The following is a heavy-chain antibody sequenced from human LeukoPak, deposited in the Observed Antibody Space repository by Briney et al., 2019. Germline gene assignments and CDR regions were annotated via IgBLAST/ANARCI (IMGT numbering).Heavy chain of an antibody. CDR1: GDSVSSNSYY. CDR3: ARVSNYYDRPFDY. CDR2: IYYSGST. J-gene: IGHJ4*02. D-gene: IGHD3-22*01. Sequence: PSEALSLTCTVSGDSVSSNSYYWNWIRQPPGKGLEWIGYIYYSGSTNYNPSLKSRVTISVDTSKNQFSLKLSSVTAADTAVYYCARVSNYYDRPFDYWGQGTLVTVSS. V-gene: IGHV4-61*01.